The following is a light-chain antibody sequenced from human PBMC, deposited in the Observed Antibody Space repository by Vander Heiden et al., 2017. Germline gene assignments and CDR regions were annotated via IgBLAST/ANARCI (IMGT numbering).Light chain of an antibody. CDR2: GAS. V-gene: IGKV3-15*01. Sequence: IIMTQSPTTLSVSPGERATLSCRASQSVNTNLAWYQQKPGQAPRLLIYGASVRASDIPDRFSGSGSGTEFTLTISSLQSEDFAVYYCQQYNNWPPITFGHGTKVDIK. CDR1: QSVNTN. CDR3: QQYNNWPPIT. J-gene: IGKJ3*01.